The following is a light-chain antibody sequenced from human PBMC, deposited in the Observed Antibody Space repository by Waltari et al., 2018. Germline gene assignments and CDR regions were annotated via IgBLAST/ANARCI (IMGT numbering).Light chain of an antibody. J-gene: IGKJ5*01. CDR2: DAS. CDR3: QQRRKWHPSIT. Sequence: EIVLTQSPATLSLSPGERATLSCRASQSVSSYLAWYQPKPGQAPRLLIYDASNRAPGSPDRIRGRGSGTDFSLYISRLEPEDFAVYYCQQRRKWHPSITFGQGTRLEIK. CDR1: QSVSSY. V-gene: IGKV3-11*01.